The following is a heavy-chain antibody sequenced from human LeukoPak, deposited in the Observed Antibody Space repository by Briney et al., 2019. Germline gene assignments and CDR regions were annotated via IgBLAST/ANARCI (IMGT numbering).Heavy chain of an antibody. CDR1: GFTFSSYW. Sequence: PGGSLRLSCAASGFTFSSYWMSWVRQAPGKGLEWVANIKQDGSEKYYVDSVKGRFTISRDNAKNSLYLQMNSLRAEDTAVYYCATSGVLRFLEWLLVDAFDIRGQGTMVTVSS. CDR3: ATSGVLRFLEWLLVDAFDI. D-gene: IGHD3-3*01. J-gene: IGHJ3*02. V-gene: IGHV3-7*01. CDR2: IKQDGSEK.